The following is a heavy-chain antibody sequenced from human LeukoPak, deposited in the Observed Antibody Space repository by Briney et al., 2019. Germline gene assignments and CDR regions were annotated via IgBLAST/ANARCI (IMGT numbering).Heavy chain of an antibody. Sequence: ASVTVSCKASGYTFTGYYMHWVRQAPGQGPEWMGWISPNSGGTNYAQKLQGRVTMTRDTSISTAYMELSRLTSDDTAVYYCAREWRRLSYEAFDYWGQGTLVTVSS. D-gene: IGHD2/OR15-2a*01. J-gene: IGHJ4*02. CDR2: ISPNSGGT. CDR3: AREWRRLSYEAFDY. V-gene: IGHV1-2*02. CDR1: GYTFTGYY.